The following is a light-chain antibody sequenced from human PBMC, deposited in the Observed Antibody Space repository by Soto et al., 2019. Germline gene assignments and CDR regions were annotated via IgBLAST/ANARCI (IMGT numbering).Light chain of an antibody. J-gene: IGKJ4*01. CDR1: QSVSNNY. CDR2: GAS. V-gene: IGKV3-20*01. CDR3: QQYNEWPLT. Sequence: EIVLTQSPGTLSLSPGERATLSCRASQSVSNNYLAWYQQKPGQAPRLLIYGASNRATGIPDRFSGSGSGTDFTLTISSLQSADFAVYYCQQYNEWPLTFGGGTKVDIK.